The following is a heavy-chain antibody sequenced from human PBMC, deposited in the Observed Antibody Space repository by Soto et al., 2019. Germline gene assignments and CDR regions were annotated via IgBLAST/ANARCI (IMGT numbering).Heavy chain of an antibody. CDR1: GFTFSSYG. Sequence: QTGGSLRLSCAASGFTFSSYGMHWVRQAPGKGLEWVAAIWYDGSNKYYADSVKGRFTISRDNSKNTLYLQMNSLRAEDTAVYYCARDSSAGYYYYYGMDVWGQGTTVTVSS. CDR2: IWYDGSNK. D-gene: IGHD6-19*01. CDR3: ARDSSAGYYYYYGMDV. J-gene: IGHJ6*02. V-gene: IGHV3-33*01.